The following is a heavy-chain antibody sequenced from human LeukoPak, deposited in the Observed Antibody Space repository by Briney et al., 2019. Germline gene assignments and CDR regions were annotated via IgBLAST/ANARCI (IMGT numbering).Heavy chain of an antibody. CDR2: IYSSGSN. Sequence: SETLSLTCTVSGGSISGYFWSWIRQPAGKGLEWIGRIYSSGSNNYNPSLKSRVTMSLGTSKNHLSLNLSSVTAADTAVYYCAREPTSGREPTSGRPLDYWGQGTLVTVSS. D-gene: IGHD5-12*01. V-gene: IGHV4-4*07. J-gene: IGHJ4*02. CDR3: AREPTSGREPTSGRPLDY. CDR1: GGSISGYF.